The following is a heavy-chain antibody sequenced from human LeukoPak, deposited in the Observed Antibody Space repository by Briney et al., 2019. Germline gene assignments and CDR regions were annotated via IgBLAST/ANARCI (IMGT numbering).Heavy chain of an antibody. CDR2: ISSSSSYI. J-gene: IGHJ4*02. V-gene: IGHV3-21*01. CDR3: ARDTSVVPAAITFDY. D-gene: IGHD2-2*02. CDR1: GFTFSSYS. Sequence: GGSLRLSCAASGFTFSSYSMNWVRQAPGKGLEWVSSISSSSSYIYYADSVEGRFTISRDNAKNSLYLKMNSLRAEDTAVYYCARDTSVVPAAITFDYWGQGTLVTVSS.